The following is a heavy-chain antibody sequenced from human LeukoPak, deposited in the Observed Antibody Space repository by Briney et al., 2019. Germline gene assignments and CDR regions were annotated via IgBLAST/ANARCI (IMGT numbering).Heavy chain of an antibody. CDR2: ISSSSSCI. D-gene: IGHD3-3*01. Sequence: GGSLRLSCAASGFTFSSYSMNWVRQAPGKGLEWVSSISSSSSCIYYADSVKGRFTISRDNAKNSLYLQMNSLRAEDTAVYYCARSLYDFWSGYLFDPWGQGTLVTVSS. J-gene: IGHJ5*02. V-gene: IGHV3-21*01. CDR3: ARSLYDFWSGYLFDP. CDR1: GFTFSSYS.